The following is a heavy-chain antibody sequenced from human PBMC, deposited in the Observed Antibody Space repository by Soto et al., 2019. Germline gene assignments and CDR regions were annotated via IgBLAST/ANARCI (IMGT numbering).Heavy chain of an antibody. D-gene: IGHD2-2*02. CDR1: GGSISSYS. Sequence: PSETLSLTCTVSGGSISSYSWSWIRQPPGKGLEWIGYIYYSGSTNYNPSLKSRVTISVDTSKNQFSLKLSSVTAADTAVYYCARGYRNAFDIWGQGTMVTVSS. CDR2: IYYSGST. V-gene: IGHV4-59*08. J-gene: IGHJ3*02. CDR3: ARGYRNAFDI.